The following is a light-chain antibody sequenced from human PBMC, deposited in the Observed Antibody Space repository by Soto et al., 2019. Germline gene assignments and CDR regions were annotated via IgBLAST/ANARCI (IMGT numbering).Light chain of an antibody. CDR1: QSFSSW. Sequence: DIQMTQSPSTLSASVGDRVTITCRASQSFSSWLAWYQQRPGKAPKLLLYDVSSLEIGVPSRFSGSGSGTEFTLPISILQPDDFATYYCHQYNSYPYTFGQGTKLEI. CDR2: DVS. CDR3: HQYNSYPYT. V-gene: IGKV1-5*01. J-gene: IGKJ2*01.